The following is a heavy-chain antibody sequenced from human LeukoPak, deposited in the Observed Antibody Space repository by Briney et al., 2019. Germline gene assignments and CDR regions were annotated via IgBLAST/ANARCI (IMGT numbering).Heavy chain of an antibody. D-gene: IGHD6-19*01. CDR2: INPSGGST. J-gene: IGHJ3*02. CDR3: ARGGRERYSSGWTDAFDI. V-gene: IGHV1-46*01. CDR1: GYTFTSYY. Sequence: GASVKVSCKASGYTFTSYYMHWVRQAPGQGLEWMGIINPSGGSTSYAQKFQGRVTMTRDTSTSTVYMELSNLSSEDTAVYYCARGGRERYSSGWTDAFDIWGQGTMVTVSS.